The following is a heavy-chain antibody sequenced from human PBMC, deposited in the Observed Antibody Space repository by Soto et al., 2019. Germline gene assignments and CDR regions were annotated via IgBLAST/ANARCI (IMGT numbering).Heavy chain of an antibody. CDR1: GFTFSSYA. V-gene: IGHV3-23*01. D-gene: IGHD6-13*01. CDR3: AKDPPLWIAAAGTVCDY. Sequence: EVQLLESGGGLVQPGGSLRLSCAASGFTFSSYAMSWVRQAPGKGLEWDSAISGSCGSTYYADSVKGRFTISRDNTKTTLYLQMNSLRAEDTAVYYCAKDPPLWIAAAGTVCDYWGQGTLFTVSS. CDR2: ISGSCGST. J-gene: IGHJ4*02.